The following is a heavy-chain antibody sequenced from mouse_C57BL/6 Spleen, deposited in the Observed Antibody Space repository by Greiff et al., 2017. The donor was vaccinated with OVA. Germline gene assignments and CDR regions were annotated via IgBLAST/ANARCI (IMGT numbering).Heavy chain of an antibody. D-gene: IGHD2-1*01. CDR1: GYTFTSYW. V-gene: IGHV1-5*01. CDR2: IYPGNSDT. J-gene: IGHJ2*01. Sequence: EVQLQQSGTVLARPGASVKMSCKTSGYTFTSYWMHWVKQRPGQGLEWIGAIYPGNSDTSYNQKFKGKAKLTAVTSASTAYMELSSLTNEDSAVYYCTRSPLYGNYSYYFDYWGQGTTLTVSS. CDR3: TRSPLYGNYSYYFDY.